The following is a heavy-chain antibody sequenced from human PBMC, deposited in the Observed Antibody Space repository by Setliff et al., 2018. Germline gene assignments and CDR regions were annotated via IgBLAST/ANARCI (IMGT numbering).Heavy chain of an antibody. CDR2: IYVNGGST. D-gene: IGHD2-2*01. CDR3: ARAGYELGQYNWLDP. J-gene: IGHJ5*02. Sequence: PSETLSLTCSVSGDSISSGIYHWSWIRQPAGKGLEWIGRIYVNGGSTTCSPSLKSRVTISVDTSKNQFSLNLSSVTAADTAVYYCARAGYELGQYNWLDPWGQGTLVTVSS. CDR1: GDSISSGIYH. V-gene: IGHV4-61*02.